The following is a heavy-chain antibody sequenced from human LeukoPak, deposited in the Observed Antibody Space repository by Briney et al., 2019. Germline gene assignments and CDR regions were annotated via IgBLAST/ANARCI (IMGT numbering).Heavy chain of an antibody. CDR3: ARVSSSWYQDWYFEP. D-gene: IGHD6-13*01. Sequence: SETLSLTCTVSGGSINSYYWSWIRQPAGKGLEWIGRIDTSGNTNYKPSLKSRVTMSVDTSKNQFSLKLSSVTAADTAVYYCARVSSSWYQDWYFEPWGRGTLVTVSS. V-gene: IGHV4-4*07. CDR2: IDTSGNT. CDR1: GGSINSYY. J-gene: IGHJ2*01.